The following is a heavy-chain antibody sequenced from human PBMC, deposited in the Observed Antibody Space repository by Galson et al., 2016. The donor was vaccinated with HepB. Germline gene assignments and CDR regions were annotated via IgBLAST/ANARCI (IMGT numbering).Heavy chain of an antibody. V-gene: IGHV4-39*01. J-gene: IGHJ4*02. CDR3: ARPRYCSGATCTAAFDY. CDR2: IYYGGST. D-gene: IGHD2-15*01. CDR1: GGSIISSSHS. Sequence: ETLSLTCTVSGGSIISSSHSWGWIRQPPGKGLEWIGRIYYGGSTLYSPSFRSRVSISVDPSKNHFSLEVRSVTAADTAVYYCARPRYCSGATCTAAFDYWGQGTLVTVSS.